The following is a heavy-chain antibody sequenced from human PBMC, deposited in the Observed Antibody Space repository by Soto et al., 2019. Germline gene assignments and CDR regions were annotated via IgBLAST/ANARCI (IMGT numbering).Heavy chain of an antibody. D-gene: IGHD6-13*01. CDR1: GFTFSSYD. Sequence: PWGSLRLSCAASGFTFSSYDMHWVRQATGKGLEWVSTIGTAGDTYYPGSVKGRFTISRENAKNSLYLQMNSLRAGDTAVYYCARDPAPGYGSSWYDYWGQGALVTVS. J-gene: IGHJ4*02. V-gene: IGHV3-13*01. CDR3: ARDPAPGYGSSWYDY. CDR2: IGTAGDT.